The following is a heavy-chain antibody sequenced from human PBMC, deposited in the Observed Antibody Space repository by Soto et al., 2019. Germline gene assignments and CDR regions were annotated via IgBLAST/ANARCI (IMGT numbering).Heavy chain of an antibody. D-gene: IGHD3-10*01. J-gene: IGHJ4*02. CDR2: FYDGNT. Sequence: SETLSLTCIVSGGSITRRSSYWAWIRQPPGKGLEWVGTFYDGNTYHNPSLRSRITIAVDTSKNQFSLRLNSVAAADTAFYYCATTRGLAVGGSFDYWGQGMLVTVS. CDR1: GGSITRRSSY. V-gene: IGHV4-39*01. CDR3: ATTRGLAVGGSFDY.